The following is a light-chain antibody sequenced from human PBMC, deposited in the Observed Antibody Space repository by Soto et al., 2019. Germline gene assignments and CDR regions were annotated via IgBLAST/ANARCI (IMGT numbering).Light chain of an antibody. CDR3: HHPGSAPGT. V-gene: IGKV3-20*01. CDR2: GAS. Sequence: EIVLRHSPSTISLSPEEGVTLSCRAVQIVTSSQLAWYQQKPGQSPRLLVFGASSRVLGIPDRFSGSGSGTEFTLTISRLRPEDCAVYYCHHPGSAPGTFGEGTRLEIK. CDR1: QIVTSSQ. J-gene: IGKJ5*01.